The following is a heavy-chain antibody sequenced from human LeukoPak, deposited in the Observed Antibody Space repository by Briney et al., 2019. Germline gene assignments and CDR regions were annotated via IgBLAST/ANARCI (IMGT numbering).Heavy chain of an antibody. CDR3: AKGINYDSSGYYSD. CDR2: ISWNSGSI. D-gene: IGHD3-22*01. J-gene: IGHJ4*02. CDR1: GFTFDDYA. Sequence: GGSLRLSCAASGFTFDDYAMHWVRQAPGKGLEWVSGISWNSGSIGYADSVKGRFTISRDNAKNSLYLQMNSLRAEDMALYYCAKGINYDSSGYYSDWGQGTLVTVSS. V-gene: IGHV3-9*03.